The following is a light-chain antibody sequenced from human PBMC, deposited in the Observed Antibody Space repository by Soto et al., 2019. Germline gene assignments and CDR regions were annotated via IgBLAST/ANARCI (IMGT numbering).Light chain of an antibody. CDR1: SSNIGSNY. V-gene: IGLV1-47*01. CDR2: RNN. Sequence: QSVLTQPPSASGTPGQRVTISCSGSSSNIGSNYVYWYQQLPGTAPKLLIYRNNQRHSGVPDRFSGSKSGTSASLAISGLRSEDEADYYCAAWDDSLSAVVFGGGTQLTVL. CDR3: AAWDDSLSAVV. J-gene: IGLJ2*01.